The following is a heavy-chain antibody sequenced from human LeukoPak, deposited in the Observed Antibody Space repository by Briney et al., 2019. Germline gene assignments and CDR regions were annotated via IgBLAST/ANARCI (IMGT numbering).Heavy chain of an antibody. J-gene: IGHJ6*02. CDR3: VSLLAAADLYYYYYGMDV. Sequence: PGGSLRLSCAASGFTFSSYAMSWVRQAPGKGLEWVSAISGSGGSTYYADSVKGRFTISRDNSKNTLYLQMNSLRAEDTAVYYCVSLLAAADLYYYYYGMDVWGQGTTVTVSS. V-gene: IGHV3-23*01. D-gene: IGHD6-13*01. CDR2: ISGSGGST. CDR1: GFTFSSYA.